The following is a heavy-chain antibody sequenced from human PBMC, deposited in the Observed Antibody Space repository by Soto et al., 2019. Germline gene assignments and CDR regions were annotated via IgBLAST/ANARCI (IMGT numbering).Heavy chain of an antibody. D-gene: IGHD4-17*01. CDR3: ARKNGDLDAFDI. Sequence: QVQLQESGPGLVKPSDTLSLTCAVSGYSISSSNWWGWIRQPPGKGLEWIGYIYYSGSTYYNPSLKSRVXXXVXXSKNQFSLKLSSVTAVDTAVYYCARKNGDLDAFDIWRQGTMVTVSS. V-gene: IGHV4-28*01. J-gene: IGHJ3*02. CDR2: IYYSGST. CDR1: GYSISSSNW.